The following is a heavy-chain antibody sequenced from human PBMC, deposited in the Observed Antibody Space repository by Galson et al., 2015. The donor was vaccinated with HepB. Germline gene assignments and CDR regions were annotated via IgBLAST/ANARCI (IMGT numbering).Heavy chain of an antibody. D-gene: IGHD5-24*01. J-gene: IGHJ4*02. V-gene: IGHV3-30*18. CDR2: ISYDGSNK. Sequence: SLRLSCAASGFTFSSYGMHWVRQAPGKGLEWVAVISYDGSNKYYADSVKGRFTISRDNSKNTLYLQMNSLRAEDTAVYYCAKDRRLQLGAFDYWGQGTLVTVSS. CDR1: GFTFSSYG. CDR3: AKDRRLQLGAFDY.